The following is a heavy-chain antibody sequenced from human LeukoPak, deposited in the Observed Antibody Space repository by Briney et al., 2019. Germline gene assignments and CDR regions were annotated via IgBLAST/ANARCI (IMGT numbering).Heavy chain of an antibody. D-gene: IGHD6-13*01. V-gene: IGHV4-4*02. Sequence: SGTLSLTCAVSGGSISSSNWWSWVRQPPGKGLEWIGEIYHSGSTNYNPSLKSRVTISVDKSKNQFSLKLSSVTAADTAVYYCASSSIAGPRHSDAFDIWGQGTMVTVSS. CDR2: IYHSGST. CDR3: ASSSIAGPRHSDAFDI. CDR1: GGSISSSNW. J-gene: IGHJ3*02.